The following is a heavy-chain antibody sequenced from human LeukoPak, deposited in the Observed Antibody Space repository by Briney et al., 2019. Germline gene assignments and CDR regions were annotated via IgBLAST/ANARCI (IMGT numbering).Heavy chain of an antibody. Sequence: GGSLRLSCAASGFTFSNYAMGWVRQAPGKGLEWVSAISGSGGSTYYADSVKGRFTISRDNSKNTLYLQMNSLRAEDTAVYYCAKSLGKGIAAAGTMFGYWGQGTLVTVSS. V-gene: IGHV3-23*01. CDR1: GFTFSNYA. J-gene: IGHJ4*02. CDR3: AKSLGKGIAAAGTMFGY. CDR2: ISGSGGST. D-gene: IGHD6-13*01.